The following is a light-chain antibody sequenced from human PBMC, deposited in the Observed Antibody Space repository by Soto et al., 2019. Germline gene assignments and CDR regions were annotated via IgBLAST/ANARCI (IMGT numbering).Light chain of an antibody. J-gene: IGKJ4*01. CDR2: DAA. V-gene: IGKV3-11*01. Sequence: EIVLTQSPATLSLSPGEKATLSCRASQNINTYLGWYQQKPGQAPRLLIYDAANGATGVPARFSGSGSGTDFTLTITNLEPEDFAVYYCQHRYNWPLTFGAGTKVDIK. CDR3: QHRYNWPLT. CDR1: QNINTY.